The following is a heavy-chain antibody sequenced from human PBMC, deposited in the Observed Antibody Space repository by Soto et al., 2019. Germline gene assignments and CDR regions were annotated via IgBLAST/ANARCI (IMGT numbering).Heavy chain of an antibody. CDR2: TKNKGQSFTI. J-gene: IGHJ4*02. Sequence: EVQLVESGGGLVQPGGSLRLSCAASGFASSDHYMDWVRQAPGKGLEWLGRTKNKGQSFTIEYAPSVKGRFISSREDSKTSVFLQINSLRTDNTAVYYCARWVAGAADCWGQGTQVTVSS. V-gene: IGHV3-72*01. CDR1: GFASSDHY. D-gene: IGHD2-15*01. CDR3: ARWVAGAADC.